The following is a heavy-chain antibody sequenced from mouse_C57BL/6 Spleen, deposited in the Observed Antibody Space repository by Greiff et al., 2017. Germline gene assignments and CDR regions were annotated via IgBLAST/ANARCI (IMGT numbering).Heavy chain of an antibody. D-gene: IGHD1-1*01. J-gene: IGHJ1*03. CDR3: ARWGYYGSSYWYFDV. Sequence: VQLQQSGPELVKPGASVKIPCKASGYTFTDYNMDWVKQSHGKSLEWIGDINPNNGGTIYNQKFKGKATLTVDKSSSTAYMELRSLTSEDTAVYYCARWGYYGSSYWYFDVWGTGTTVTVSS. CDR1: GYTFTDYN. V-gene: IGHV1-18*01. CDR2: INPNNGGT.